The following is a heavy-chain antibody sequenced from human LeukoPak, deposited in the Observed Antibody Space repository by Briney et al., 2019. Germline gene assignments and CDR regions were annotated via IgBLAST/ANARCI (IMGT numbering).Heavy chain of an antibody. CDR1: GFTFSSYW. J-gene: IGHJ4*02. CDR3: ARGTIAAAGYYYFDY. CDR2: IKKDGSEK. V-gene: IGHV3-7*04. D-gene: IGHD6-13*01. Sequence: GGSLRLSCEPSGFTFSSYWMSWVGQAPGKGMEWVANIKKDGSEKYYVDSVKGRFTISRGNAKNSLYLQMNSLRAEDTAVYYCARGTIAAAGYYYFDYWGQGTQVTVSS.